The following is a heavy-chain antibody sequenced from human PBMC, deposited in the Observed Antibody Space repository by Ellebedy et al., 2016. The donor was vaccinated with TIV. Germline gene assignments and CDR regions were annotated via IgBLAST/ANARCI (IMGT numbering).Heavy chain of an antibody. Sequence: AASVKVSCKASGYTFISYSMHWFRQAPGQKPEWMGWLNPGNGIVSYSQKFQGRVTITRDTSASTAYMELSSLRSEDTTVYYCARVWSRDLVGGNGLDVWGQGTTVIVSS. V-gene: IGHV1-3*01. CDR2: LNPGNGIV. CDR3: ARVWSRDLVGGNGLDV. CDR1: GYTFISYS. D-gene: IGHD3-10*01. J-gene: IGHJ6*02.